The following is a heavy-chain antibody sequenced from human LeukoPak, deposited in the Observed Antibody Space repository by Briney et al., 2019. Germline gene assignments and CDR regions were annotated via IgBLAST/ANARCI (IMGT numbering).Heavy chain of an antibody. Sequence: GGSLRLSCAASGFTFSSYSMNWVRQAPGKGLEWVSYISSSSSTIYYADSVKGRFTISRDNAKNSLYLQMNSLRAEDTAVYYCARSPSYSYGGYWGQGTLVTVSS. CDR1: GFTFSSYS. V-gene: IGHV3-48*01. CDR3: ARSPSYSYGGY. CDR2: ISSSSSTI. J-gene: IGHJ4*02. D-gene: IGHD5-18*01.